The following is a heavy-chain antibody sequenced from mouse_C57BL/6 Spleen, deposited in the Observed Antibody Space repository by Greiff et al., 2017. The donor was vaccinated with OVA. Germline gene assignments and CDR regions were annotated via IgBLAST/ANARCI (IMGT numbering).Heavy chain of an antibody. CDR2: ISSGSSTI. V-gene: IGHV5-17*01. D-gene: IGHD2-3*01. J-gene: IGHJ2*01. Sequence: EVMLVESGGGLVKPGGSLKLSCAASGFTFSDYGMHWVRQAPEKGLEWVAYISSGSSTIYYADTVKGRFTISRDNAKNTLFLQMTSLRSEDTAMYYCARIYDGYYVYFDYWGQGTTLTVSS. CDR3: ARIYDGYYVYFDY. CDR1: GFTFSDYG.